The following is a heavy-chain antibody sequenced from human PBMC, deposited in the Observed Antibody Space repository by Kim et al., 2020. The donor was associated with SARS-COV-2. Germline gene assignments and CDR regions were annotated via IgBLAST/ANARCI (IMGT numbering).Heavy chain of an antibody. CDR2: IDPHGSET. Sequence: GGSLRLSCAVSGFTFTEYWMHWVRQAPGKGLMWVSRIDPHGSETAYSHSVRGRFTISRDIAKNTLYLQMNSLTDEDTAVYYCARDGRQSPYSPWGFGTWG. CDR3: ARDGRQSPYSPWGFGT. D-gene: IGHD2-21*01. J-gene: IGHJ5*01. CDR1: GFTFTEYW. V-gene: IGHV3-74*01.